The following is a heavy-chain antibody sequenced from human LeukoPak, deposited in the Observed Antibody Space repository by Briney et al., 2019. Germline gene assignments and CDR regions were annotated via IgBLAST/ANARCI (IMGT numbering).Heavy chain of an antibody. V-gene: IGHV4-4*02. J-gene: IGHJ5*02. CDR2: IYHSGST. CDR1: GFTFSSYEM. Sequence: PGGSLRLSCAASGFTFSSYEMNWVRQPPGKGLEWIGEIYHSGSTNYNPSLKSRVTISVHKSKNQSSLKLSSLTAADTAVYYCSRLPDPCGEGALVSV. CDR3: SRLPDP.